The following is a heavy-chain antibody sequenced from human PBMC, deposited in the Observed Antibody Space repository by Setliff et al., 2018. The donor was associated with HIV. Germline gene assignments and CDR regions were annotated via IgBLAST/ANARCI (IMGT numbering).Heavy chain of an antibody. CDR3: ARSRGLLWFGDYYYYMDV. CDR1: GESFSGYY. D-gene: IGHD3-10*01. J-gene: IGHJ6*03. CDR2: INHSGRA. Sequence: PSETLSLTCAVYGESFSGYYWSWIRQPAGKGLEWLGEINHSGRAKYNPSLKSRASISADTSKNQFSLRLTSVTAADTAVYYCARSRGLLWFGDYYYYMDVWGKGTTVTVSS. V-gene: IGHV4-34*01.